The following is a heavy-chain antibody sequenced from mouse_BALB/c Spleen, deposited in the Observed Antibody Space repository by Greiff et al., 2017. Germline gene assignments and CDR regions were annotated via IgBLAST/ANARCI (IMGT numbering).Heavy chain of an antibody. D-gene: IGHD1-1*01. Sequence: EVKLVESGGGLVKPGGSLKLSCAASGFTFSSYTMSWVRQTPEKRLEWVATISSGGSYTYYPDSVKGRFTISRANAKNTLYLQMSSLKSEDTAMYYCTRDLITTVVALYAMDYWGQGTSVTVSS. V-gene: IGHV5-6-4*01. CDR1: GFTFSSYT. CDR2: ISSGGSYT. CDR3: TRDLITTVVALYAMDY. J-gene: IGHJ4*01.